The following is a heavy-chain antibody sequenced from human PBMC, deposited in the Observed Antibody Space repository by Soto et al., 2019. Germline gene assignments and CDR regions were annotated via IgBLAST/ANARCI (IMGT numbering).Heavy chain of an antibody. Sequence: GSLRFSGAASGFTLRTYTMNWVRQAPGKGLEWVSSISISSSDRYYADSVRGRFTIFRDNSKNTLYLQLNSLKAEDTAVYYCAKEDARPGPCDSWGQGTLVTVSS. J-gene: IGHJ4*02. V-gene: IGHV3-21*04. CDR2: ISISSSDR. CDR3: AKEDARPGPCDS. D-gene: IGHD6-6*01. CDR1: GFTLRTYT.